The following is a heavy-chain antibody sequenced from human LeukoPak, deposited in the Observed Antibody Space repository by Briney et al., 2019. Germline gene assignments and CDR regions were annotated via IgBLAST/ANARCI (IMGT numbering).Heavy chain of an antibody. CDR3: GREARAPRD. CDR2: ISHDGSNK. CDR1: GFTFSSYG. J-gene: IGHJ4*02. V-gene: IGHV3-30*03. Sequence: PGGSLRLSCAASGFTFSSYGMHWVRQAPGKGLEWVAVISHDGSNKYYADSVKGRFTISRDDAKNSLYLQMNSLRAEDTAVYYCGREARAPRDWGQGALVTVSS.